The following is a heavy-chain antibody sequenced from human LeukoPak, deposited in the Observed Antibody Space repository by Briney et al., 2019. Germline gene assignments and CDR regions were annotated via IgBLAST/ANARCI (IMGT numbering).Heavy chain of an antibody. CDR2: IKQNGSEK. D-gene: IGHD3-10*01. CDR1: GFTFSSYW. V-gene: IGHV3-7*01. Sequence: GGSLRLSCAASGFTFSSYWMSWVRQAPGKGLEWVANIKQNGSEKYYVDSVKGRFTISRDNAKNSLYLQMNSLRAEDTAVYYCARGPTYYYGSGSYGYWGQGTLVTVSS. J-gene: IGHJ4*02. CDR3: ARGPTYYYGSGSYGY.